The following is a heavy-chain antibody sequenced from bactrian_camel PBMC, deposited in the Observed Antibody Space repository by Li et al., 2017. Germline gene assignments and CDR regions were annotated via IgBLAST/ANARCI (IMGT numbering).Heavy chain of an antibody. Sequence: DVQLVESGGGLVQPGGSLRLSCAASGYTDSGNVMGWFRQVPGKEREGVAAIYTTVGRTYYADSVKGRFTISREHDSNTMFLQMNRLLPEDTAMYYCCMVCIGSLIPEASTYWGRGTQVTVS. CDR3: CMVCIGSLIPEASTY. J-gene: IGHJ4*01. V-gene: IGHV3S40*01. D-gene: IGHD3*01. CDR1: GYTDSGNV. CDR2: IYTTVGRT.